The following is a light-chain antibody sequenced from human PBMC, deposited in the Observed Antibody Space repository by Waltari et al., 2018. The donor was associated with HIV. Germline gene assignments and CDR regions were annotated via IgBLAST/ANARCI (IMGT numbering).Light chain of an antibody. Sequence: DMVLTPSPGTLSLSPGERATLSCRASQNVNNRYLAWYQLKPGQPPRLLIYAASNSAPGIPARFSGRGSGTDFTLTITRLEPEDFAVYSCHQYGNPPFTFGQGSKLEI. CDR2: AAS. V-gene: IGKV3-20*01. J-gene: IGKJ2*01. CDR1: QNVNNRY. CDR3: HQYGNPPFT.